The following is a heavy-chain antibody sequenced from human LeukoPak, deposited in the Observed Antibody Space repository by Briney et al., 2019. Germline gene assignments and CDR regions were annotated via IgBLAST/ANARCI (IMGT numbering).Heavy chain of an antibody. CDR2: IYASGST. Sequence: SQTLSLTCTVSGGSISSGSYYWSWIRQPAGKGLEWIGRIYASGSTDYNPSLKSRVTISVNTSKNQFSLKLSSVTAADTAVYYCARLYQGKRPPDYWGQGTLVTASS. V-gene: IGHV4-61*02. CDR3: ARLYQGKRPPDY. CDR1: GGSISSGSYY. D-gene: IGHD6-25*01. J-gene: IGHJ4*02.